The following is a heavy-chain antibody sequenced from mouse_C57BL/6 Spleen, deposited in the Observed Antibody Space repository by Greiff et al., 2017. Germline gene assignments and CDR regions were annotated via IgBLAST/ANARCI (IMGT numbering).Heavy chain of an antibody. Sequence: QVQLQQPGAELVKPGASVKLSCKASGYTFTSYWMHWVKQRPGRGLEWIGRIDPSSGGTKYNEKFKSKATLTEDKPSSTAYMQLSSLTSEDSAVYDCERERNGDLIYFEDGGQGITLTVAS. J-gene: IGHJ2*01. CDR3: ERERNGDLIYFED. CDR1: GYTFTSYW. D-gene: IGHD4-1*01. V-gene: IGHV1-72*01. CDR2: IDPSSGGT.